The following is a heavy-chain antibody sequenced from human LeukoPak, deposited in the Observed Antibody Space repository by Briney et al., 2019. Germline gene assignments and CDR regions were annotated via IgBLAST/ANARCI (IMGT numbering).Heavy chain of an antibody. CDR3: AVALNYYDSSGPDAFDI. CDR1: GGTFSSYA. D-gene: IGHD3-22*01. CDR2: IIPIFGTA. J-gene: IGHJ3*02. Sequence: SVKVSCKASGGTFSSYAISWVRQAPGQGLEWMGGIIPIFGTANYAQKFQGRVTITADESTSTAYMELSSLRSEDTAVYYRAVALNYYDSSGPDAFDIWGQGTMVTVSS. V-gene: IGHV1-69*13.